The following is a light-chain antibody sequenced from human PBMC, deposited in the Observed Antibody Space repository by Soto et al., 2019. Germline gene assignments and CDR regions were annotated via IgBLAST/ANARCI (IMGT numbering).Light chain of an antibody. CDR3: CSYAGSFTYV. CDR2: DVN. V-gene: IGLV2-11*01. J-gene: IGLJ1*01. CDR1: SSDVGAYDY. Sequence: QSALTQPRSVSGSPGQSVTTSCTGTSSDVGAYDYVSWFQQHPGKAPKLIIYDVNQRPSGVPDRFSGSKSGNTASLTISGLQTDDEADYYCCSYAGSFTYVFGAGTKVTVL.